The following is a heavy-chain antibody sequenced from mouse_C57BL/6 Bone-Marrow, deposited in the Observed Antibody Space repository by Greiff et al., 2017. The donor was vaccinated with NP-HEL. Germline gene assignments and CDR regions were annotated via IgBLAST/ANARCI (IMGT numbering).Heavy chain of an antibody. CDR2: IYPGSGST. J-gene: IGHJ2*01. V-gene: IGHV1-55*01. CDR3: ARALIITTVVEENY. Sequence: VQLQQPGAELVKPGASVKMSCKASGYTFTSYWITWVKQRPGQGLEWIGDIYPGSGSTNYNEKFKSKATLTVDPSSSTAYMQLSSLTSEDSAVYYCARALIITTVVEENYWGQGTTLTVSS. CDR1: GYTFTSYW. D-gene: IGHD1-1*01.